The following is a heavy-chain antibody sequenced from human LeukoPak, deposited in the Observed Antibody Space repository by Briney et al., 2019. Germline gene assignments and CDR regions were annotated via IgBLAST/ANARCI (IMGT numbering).Heavy chain of an antibody. CDR3: AREVYSSTRGVGYYFDY. D-gene: IGHD6-13*01. J-gene: IGHJ4*02. V-gene: IGHV1-69*06. CDR1: GGTFSSYA. CDR2: IIPIFGTA. Sequence: AASVKVSCKASGGTFSSYAISWVRQAPGQGLEWMGGIIPIFGTANYAQKFQGRVTITADKSTSTAYMELSSLRSEDTAVYYCAREVYSSTRGVGYYFDYWGQGTLVTVSS.